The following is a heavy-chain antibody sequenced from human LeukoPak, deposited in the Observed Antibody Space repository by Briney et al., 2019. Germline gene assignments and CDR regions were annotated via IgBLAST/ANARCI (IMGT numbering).Heavy chain of an antibody. Sequence: GAALKISCKGSGCVFTSYWIGWVRQMPGKGLEWMGIIYPGDSDTRYSPSFQGQVTISADKSISTAYLQWSSLKASDTAMYYCARHPLYCSSTSCYDYWGQGTLVTVSS. J-gene: IGHJ4*02. CDR3: ARHPLYCSSTSCYDY. CDR1: GCVFTSYW. CDR2: IYPGDSDT. D-gene: IGHD2-2*01. V-gene: IGHV5-51*01.